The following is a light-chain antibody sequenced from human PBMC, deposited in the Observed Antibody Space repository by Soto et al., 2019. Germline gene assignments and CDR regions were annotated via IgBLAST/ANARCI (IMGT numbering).Light chain of an antibody. J-gene: IGLJ1*01. CDR1: SSDVGGYNY. CDR2: DVS. CDR3: CSYTSSSTLYV. V-gene: IGLV2-14*01. Sequence: QSALTQPASVSGSPGQSITISCTGTSSDVGGYNYVSWYQQHPGKAPKLMIYDVSNRPSGVSNRFSCSKSGNTASLTSSGRQAEDEADYYYCSYTSSSTLYVFGTGTKVTVL.